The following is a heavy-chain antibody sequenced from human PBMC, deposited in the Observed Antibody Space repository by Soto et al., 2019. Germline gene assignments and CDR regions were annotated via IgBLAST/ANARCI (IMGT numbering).Heavy chain of an antibody. J-gene: IGHJ4*02. Sequence: QVQLVQSGAEVKEPGASVRVSCKTSGYTFTSYGFSWVRQAPGQGLEWMAWISANNGDTNSAGKFQGRVTLTTDASTSTAYMELRNLRSDDTAIYYCARDCRNSWSGTSGIYFDSWGQGTLVTVSS. V-gene: IGHV1-18*01. D-gene: IGHD2-2*01. CDR1: GYTFTSYG. CDR2: ISANNGDT. CDR3: ARDCRNSWSGTSGIYFDS.